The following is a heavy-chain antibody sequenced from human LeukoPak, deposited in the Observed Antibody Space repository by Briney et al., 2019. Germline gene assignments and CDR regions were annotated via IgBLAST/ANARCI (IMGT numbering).Heavy chain of an antibody. J-gene: IGHJ4*02. CDR1: GFTFSSYE. V-gene: IGHV3-48*03. Sequence: GSLRLSCAASGFTFSSYEMNWVRQAPGKGLEWVSYISSSGSTIYYADSVKGRFTISRDNAKNSLYLQMNSLRAEDTAVYYCARDGDSSSWILAFDYWGQGTLVTVSS. D-gene: IGHD6-13*01. CDR3: ARDGDSSSWILAFDY. CDR2: ISSSGSTI.